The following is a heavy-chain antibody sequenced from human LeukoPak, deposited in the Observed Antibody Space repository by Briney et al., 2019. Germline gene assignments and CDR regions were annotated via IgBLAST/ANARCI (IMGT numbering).Heavy chain of an antibody. Sequence: GASVKVSCKASGGTFSSYAISWVRQAPGQGLEWMGGIIPIFGTANYAQKFQGRVTITADESTSTAYMELSSLRSEDTAVYYCARESGQLRNYYYYYMDVWGKGTTVTVSS. J-gene: IGHJ6*03. CDR3: ARESGQLRNYYYYYMDV. CDR1: GGTFSSYA. V-gene: IGHV1-69*01. CDR2: IIPIFGTA. D-gene: IGHD4-17*01.